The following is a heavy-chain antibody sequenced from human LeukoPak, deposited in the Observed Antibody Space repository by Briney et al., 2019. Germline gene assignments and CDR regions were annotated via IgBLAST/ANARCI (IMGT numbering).Heavy chain of an antibody. Sequence: GGSLRLSCAASGFTVSSNYMSWVRQAPGKGLEWVSVIYSGGSTYYADSVKDRFTISRDNSKNTLYLQMNSLRAEDTAVYYCARARGVRESPHGFPYYYYGMDVWGQGTTVTVSS. J-gene: IGHJ6*02. CDR3: ARARGVRESPHGFPYYYYGMDV. V-gene: IGHV3-66*01. CDR2: IYSGGST. D-gene: IGHD3-3*01. CDR1: GFTVSSNY.